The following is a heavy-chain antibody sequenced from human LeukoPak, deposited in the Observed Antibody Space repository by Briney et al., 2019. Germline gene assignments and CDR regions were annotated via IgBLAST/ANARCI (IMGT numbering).Heavy chain of an antibody. CDR2: IRSKASNYAT. CDR3: TRFYDFGLDY. J-gene: IGHJ4*02. Sequence: PGGSLRLSCAASGFTFSGSAMHWVRQASGKGLEWVGRIRSKASNYATAYAASVEGRFTVSRDDSKNTAYLQMNSLKTEDTAVYYCTRFYDFGLDYWGQGTLVTVSS. V-gene: IGHV3-73*01. D-gene: IGHD3-3*01. CDR1: GFTFSGSA.